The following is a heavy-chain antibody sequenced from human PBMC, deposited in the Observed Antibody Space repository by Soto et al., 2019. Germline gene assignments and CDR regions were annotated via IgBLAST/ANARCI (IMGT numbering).Heavy chain of an antibody. CDR3: ARGLVVAVNSSYSYYAMDV. Sequence: ASVKVACKASGYTFTGYYMHWVRQAPGQGLEWMGWINPNSGGTNYAQKFQGWVTMTRDTSISTAYMELGRLRSDETAVYYCARGLVVAVNSSYSYYAMDVWGQGTTVTVS. D-gene: IGHD2-15*01. J-gene: IGHJ6*02. V-gene: IGHV1-2*04. CDR2: INPNSGGT. CDR1: GYTFTGYY.